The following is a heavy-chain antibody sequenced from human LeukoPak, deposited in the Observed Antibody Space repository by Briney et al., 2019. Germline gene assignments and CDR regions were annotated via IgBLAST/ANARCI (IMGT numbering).Heavy chain of an antibody. CDR2: VYTSGNT. J-gene: IGHJ4*02. CDR1: GASLSAYY. Sequence: PSETLSLTCTVSGASLSAYYWSWIRQPAGKRLEWIGRVYTSGNTNYNPSLKSRVTMSVDTSRNQFSLKLTSVTAADTAVYYCARGDFWNGYYNYWGQGTLVTFSS. CDR3: ARGDFWNGYYNY. D-gene: IGHD3-3*01. V-gene: IGHV4-4*07.